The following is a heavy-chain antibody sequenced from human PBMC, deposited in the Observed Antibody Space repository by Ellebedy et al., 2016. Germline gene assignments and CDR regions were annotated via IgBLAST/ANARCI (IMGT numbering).Heavy chain of an antibody. Sequence: SETLSLXCAVYGGSFSGYYWSWIRQPPGKGLEWIGEINHSGSTNYNPSLKSRVTISVDTSKNQFSLKLSSVTAADTAVYYCARGDLGGGKRSDYFDYWGQGTLVTVSS. D-gene: IGHD2-15*01. CDR1: GGSFSGYY. CDR3: ARGDLGGGKRSDYFDY. V-gene: IGHV4-34*01. CDR2: INHSGST. J-gene: IGHJ4*02.